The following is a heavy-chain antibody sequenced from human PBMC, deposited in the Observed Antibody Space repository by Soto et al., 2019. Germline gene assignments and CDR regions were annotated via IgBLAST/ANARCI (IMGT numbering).Heavy chain of an antibody. CDR1: GYTFTDYG. V-gene: IGHV1-18*01. Sequence: QVQLVQSAPEAKKPGASVRVSCKASGYTFTDYGLSWVRQAPGRGLGWMAWISVSNGKKNYEQKFQNKVTQTTEASSNTAYMNLGSLSSDDTAVYFCARDDGQWAAAEAVGTANRNFPGLHVWGQGTTVTVSS. CDR2: ISVSNGKK. CDR3: ARDDGQWAAAEAVGTANRNFPGLHV. J-gene: IGHJ6*02. D-gene: IGHD2-21*02.